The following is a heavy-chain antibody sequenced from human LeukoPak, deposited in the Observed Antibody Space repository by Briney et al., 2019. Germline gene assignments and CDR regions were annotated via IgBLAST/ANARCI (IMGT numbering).Heavy chain of an antibody. V-gene: IGHV4-34*01. CDR2: INHSGST. CDR1: GGPFSGYY. CDR3: ASRPGAVAGTAFGGDFDY. Sequence: SETLSLTCAVYGGPFSGYYWSWIRQPPGEGLEWIGEINHSGSTNYNPSLKSRVTISVDTSKNQFSLKLSSVTAADTAVYYCASRPGAVAGTAFGGDFDYWGQGTLVTVSS. D-gene: IGHD6-19*01. J-gene: IGHJ4*02.